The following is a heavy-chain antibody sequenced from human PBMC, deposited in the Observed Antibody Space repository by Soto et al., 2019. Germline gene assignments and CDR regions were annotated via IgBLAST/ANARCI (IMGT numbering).Heavy chain of an antibody. CDR1: GFTFSGYS. V-gene: IGHV3-23*01. CDR2: ISGSGGST. J-gene: IGHJ4*02. D-gene: IGHD3-10*01. Sequence: PGGSLRLSCAASGFTFSGYSMHWVRQVPGKGLEWVSAISGSGGSTYYADSVKGRFTISRDNSKNTLYLQMNSLRAEDTAVYYCAKDRVTMVRGVIIHWGQGTLVTVSS. CDR3: AKDRVTMVRGVIIH.